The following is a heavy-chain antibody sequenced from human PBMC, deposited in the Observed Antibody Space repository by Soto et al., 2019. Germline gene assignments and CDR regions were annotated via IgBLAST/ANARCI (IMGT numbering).Heavy chain of an antibody. V-gene: IGHV4-39*06. Sequence: SETLSLTCTVSGGSISSSSYYWGWIRQPPGKGLEWIGSNYYRGSTYYNPSLKSRVTISVDTSKSKFPLKLNSVTAEDSAVYYWARAFARDYDYYFDYWGQGTLVTVSS. J-gene: IGHJ4*02. CDR1: GGSISSSSYY. CDR2: NYYRGST. CDR3: ARAFARDYDYYFDY. D-gene: IGHD3-22*01.